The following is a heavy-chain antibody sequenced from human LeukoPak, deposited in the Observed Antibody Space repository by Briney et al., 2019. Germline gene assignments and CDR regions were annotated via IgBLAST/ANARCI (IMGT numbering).Heavy chain of an antibody. CDR3: AIHGIAVAGTEY. V-gene: IGHV1-69*05. CDR1: GGTFSSYA. D-gene: IGHD6-19*01. J-gene: IGHJ4*02. Sequence: SVKVSCKASGGTFSSYAISWARQAPGQGLEWMGGIIPIFGTANYAQKFQGRVTITTDESTSTAYMELSSLRSEDTAVYYCAIHGIAVAGTEYWGQGTLVTVSS. CDR2: IIPIFGTA.